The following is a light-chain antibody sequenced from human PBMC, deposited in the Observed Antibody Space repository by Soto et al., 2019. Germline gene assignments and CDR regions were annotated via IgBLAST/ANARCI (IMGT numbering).Light chain of an antibody. CDR3: QQYKSFSLT. CDR2: AAS. Sequence: DIQMTQSPSSLSASVGDRLTITCRASQGISTYLNWYQQKPGKAPKLLIYAASTLQSRVPSRFGGSGSGTEFTLTISSLQPDDFATYYCQQYKSFSLTFGGGTKVDIK. CDR1: QGISTY. V-gene: IGKV1-39*01. J-gene: IGKJ4*01.